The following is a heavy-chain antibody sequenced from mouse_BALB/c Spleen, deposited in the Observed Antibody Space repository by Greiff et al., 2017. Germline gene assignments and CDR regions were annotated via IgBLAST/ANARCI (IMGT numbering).Heavy chain of an antibody. J-gene: IGHJ2*01. CDR2: ISSGGST. V-gene: IGHV5-6-5*01. CDR1: GFTFSSYA. Sequence: EVKVVESGGGLVKPGGSLKLSCAASGFTFSSYAMSWVRQTPEKRLEWVASISSGGSTYYPDSVKGRFTISRDNARNILYLQMSSLRSEDTAMYYCARGSFDYWGQGTTLTVSS. CDR3: ARGSFDY.